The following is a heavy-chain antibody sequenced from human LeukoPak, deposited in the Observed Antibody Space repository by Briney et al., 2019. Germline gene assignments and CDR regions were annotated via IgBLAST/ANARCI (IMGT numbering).Heavy chain of an antibody. Sequence: GGSLRLSCVASGFPFSSYWMTWVRQAPGKGLEWVSALSGSGGSTYYADSVKGRFTISRDNSKNTLYLQMNSLRAEDTAVYYCAKGHAYSGSNYCVDYWGQGTLVTVSS. J-gene: IGHJ4*02. D-gene: IGHD1-26*01. CDR3: AKGHAYSGSNYCVDY. V-gene: IGHV3-23*01. CDR2: LSGSGGST. CDR1: GFPFSSYW.